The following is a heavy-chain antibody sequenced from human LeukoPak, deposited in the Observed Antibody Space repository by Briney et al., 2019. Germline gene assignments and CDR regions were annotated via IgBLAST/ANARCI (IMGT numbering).Heavy chain of an antibody. Sequence: SGPTLVNPTQTLTLTCTFSGFSLTTAGVAVGWFRQSPGKALECLALNYWNDDKRYLSSLNNRLTITNDTSRNQVVLTMTNVNPVDTATYYCAHMSSTVTTGYFDYWGQGTLVTVSS. CDR1: GFSLTTAGVA. J-gene: IGHJ4*02. D-gene: IGHD4-17*01. CDR3: AHMSSTVTTGYFDY. CDR2: NYWNDDK. V-gene: IGHV2-5*01.